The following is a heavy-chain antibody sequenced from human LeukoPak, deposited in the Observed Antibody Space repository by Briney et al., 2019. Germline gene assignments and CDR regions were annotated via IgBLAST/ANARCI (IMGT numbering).Heavy chain of an antibody. CDR1: GFTFDDYG. Sequence: GGSLRLSCAASGFTFDDYGMSWVRQAPGKGPEWVSGINLNGGSTGYADSVKGRFTISRDNAKNSLYLQMNSLRAEDTALYYCARDRGVDTAMVNWFDPWGQGTLVTVSS. V-gene: IGHV3-20*04. J-gene: IGHJ5*02. D-gene: IGHD5-18*01. CDR2: INLNGGST. CDR3: ARDRGVDTAMVNWFDP.